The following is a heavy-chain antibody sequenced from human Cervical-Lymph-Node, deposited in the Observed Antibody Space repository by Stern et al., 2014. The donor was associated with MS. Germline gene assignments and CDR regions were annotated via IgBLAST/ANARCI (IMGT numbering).Heavy chain of an antibody. CDR2: IFPCGSAI. CDR1: GYTFTSYW. Sequence: EVQLVESGPEVKRPGESLKISCQASGYTFTSYWIGWGRQMPGKGLARVAIIFPCGSAIRHSPSFQGQGPISAKKTSSTAYLQWNNLKASDTSIYYCARQRYFDYWGQGTLVTVSS. J-gene: IGHJ4*02. CDR3: ARQRYFDY. V-gene: IGHV5-51*01.